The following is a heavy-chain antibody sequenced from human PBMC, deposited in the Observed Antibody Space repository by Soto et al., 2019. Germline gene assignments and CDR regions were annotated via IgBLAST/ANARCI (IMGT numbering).Heavy chain of an antibody. J-gene: IGHJ4*02. D-gene: IGHD2-2*01. CDR1: GFTFSSYS. Sequence: EVQLVESGGGLVQPGGSLRLSCAASGFTFSSYSMNWVRQAPGKGLEWVSYISSSSSTIYYADSVKGRFTISRDNAKHSLYLQMNSLRAEDTAVYYCARDNCSSTSCYQRGVFDYWGQGTLVTVSA. CDR3: ARDNCSSTSCYQRGVFDY. CDR2: ISSSSSTI. V-gene: IGHV3-48*01.